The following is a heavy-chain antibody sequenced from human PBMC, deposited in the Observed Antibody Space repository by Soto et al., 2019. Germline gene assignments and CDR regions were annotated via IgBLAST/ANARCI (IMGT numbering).Heavy chain of an antibody. CDR1: GYTFRTYA. D-gene: IGHD4-17*01. V-gene: IGHV1-18*01. J-gene: IGHJ5*02. Sequence: GASVKVSCKASGYTFRTYAISWVRQAPGQGLQWMGWITPSNGDTNFAQNFQGRVTMTTETSTSTVYMELRSLRSDDTAVYYCARETYGDYVGYFDPWGQGTLVTVSS. CDR2: ITPSNGDT. CDR3: ARETYGDYVGYFDP.